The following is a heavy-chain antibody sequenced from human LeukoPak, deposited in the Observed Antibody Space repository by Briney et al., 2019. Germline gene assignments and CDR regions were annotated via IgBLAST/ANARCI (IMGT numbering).Heavy chain of an antibody. CDR2: ISYSGIT. CDR1: GGSISSYY. D-gene: IGHD6-13*01. Sequence: SETLSLTCTVSGGSISSYYWSWIRQPPGKGLEWIGYISYSGITNYNPSLKSRVTISVDTSKNQFSLRLRSVTAADTAVYFCAGDIAAVNIPGSRLDPWGLGTLVTVSS. J-gene: IGHJ5*02. CDR3: AGDIAAVNIPGSRLDP. V-gene: IGHV4-59*08.